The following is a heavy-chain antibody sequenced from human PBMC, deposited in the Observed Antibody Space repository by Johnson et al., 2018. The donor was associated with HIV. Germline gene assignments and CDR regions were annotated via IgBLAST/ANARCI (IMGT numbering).Heavy chain of an antibody. CDR3: AKERRAPRAFDI. V-gene: IGHV3-30-3*01. CDR1: GFTFSSYA. Sequence: VQLVESGGGVVQPGRSLRLSCAASGFTFSSYAMHWVRQAPGKGLEWVAVISYDGSNKYYADSVKGRFTISRDNAKNSLYLQMNSLTPEDTAVYYCAKERRAPRAFDIWGQGTMVTVSS. J-gene: IGHJ3*02. CDR2: ISYDGSNK.